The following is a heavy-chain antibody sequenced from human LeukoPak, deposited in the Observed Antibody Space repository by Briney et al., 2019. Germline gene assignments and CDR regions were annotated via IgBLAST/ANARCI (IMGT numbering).Heavy chain of an antibody. CDR3: AKDGHSNGYPTSFDY. V-gene: IGHV3-48*03. CDR1: GFTMSTYE. Sequence: GGSLRLSCAASGFTMSTYEMNWVRQAPGKGLEWVSYMNSAGTTMYYADSVKGRFIISRDNGKNSLYLQMNSLRAEDTAVYYCAKDGHSNGYPTSFDYWGQGTLVTVSS. J-gene: IGHJ4*02. CDR2: MNSAGTTM. D-gene: IGHD3-22*01.